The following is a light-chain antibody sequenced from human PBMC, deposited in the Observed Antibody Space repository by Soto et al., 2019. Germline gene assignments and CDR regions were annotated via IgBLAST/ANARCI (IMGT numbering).Light chain of an antibody. CDR1: QNVVFY. CDR2: DAS. CDR3: QHRTNWPIT. V-gene: IGKV3-11*01. Sequence: EVVLTQSPATLSLSPGERATLSCRASQNVVFYLAWYQQKPGQAPRLLIYDASNRATGIPARFSGSGSGTDFTLTISSLEPEDFALYCCQHRTNWPITFGQGTRLEIK. J-gene: IGKJ5*01.